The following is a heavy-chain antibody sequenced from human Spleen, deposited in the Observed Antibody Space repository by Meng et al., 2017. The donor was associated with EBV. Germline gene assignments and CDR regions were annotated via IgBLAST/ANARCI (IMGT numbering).Heavy chain of an antibody. CDR2: IYLDDDK. V-gene: IGHV2-5*02. CDR3: AHRPVGFLSGYYDY. D-gene: IGHD3-3*01. CDR1: GFSLSTSGVG. J-gene: IGHJ4*02. Sequence: HITLKESVPTLVKPTQTLTLTCTFSGFSLSTSGVGVGWIRQPPGQALEWLALIYLDDDKRYRPSLKRRLTISKDTSKNEVVLTLTNVDPADTATYYCAHRPVGFLSGYYDYWGPGTLVTVSS.